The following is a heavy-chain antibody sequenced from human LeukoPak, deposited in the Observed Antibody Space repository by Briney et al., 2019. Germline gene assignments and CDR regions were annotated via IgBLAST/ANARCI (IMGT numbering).Heavy chain of an antibody. CDR3: ARIPPGYSGYEPDY. V-gene: IGHV1-18*04. CDR2: ISAYNGNT. J-gene: IGHJ4*02. D-gene: IGHD5-12*01. CDR1: GYTFTSYG. Sequence: ASVKVSCKASGYTFTSYGISWVRQAPGQGLEWMGWISAYNGNTDYAQKFQGRVTMTTDTSTSTAYMELRSLRSDDTAVYYCARIPPGYSGYEPDYWGQGTLVTVSS.